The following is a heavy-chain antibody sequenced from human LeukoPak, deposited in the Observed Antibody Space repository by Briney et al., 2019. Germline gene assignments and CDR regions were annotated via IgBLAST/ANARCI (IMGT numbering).Heavy chain of an antibody. Sequence: GGSLRLSCAASGFTFSSYGMHWVRQAPGKGREWVAVISYDGSNKYYADSVKGRFTISRDNSKNTLYLQMNSLRAEDTAVYYCAKDWYYYGSGSYRGPRGYYYYGMDVWGQGTTVTVSS. J-gene: IGHJ6*02. V-gene: IGHV3-30*18. D-gene: IGHD3-10*01. CDR3: AKDWYYYGSGSYRGPRGYYYYGMDV. CDR1: GFTFSSYG. CDR2: ISYDGSNK.